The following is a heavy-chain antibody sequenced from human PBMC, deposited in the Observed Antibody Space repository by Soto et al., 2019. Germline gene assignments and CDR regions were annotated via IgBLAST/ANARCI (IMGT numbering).Heavy chain of an antibody. CDR3: ARDAVTGNGEWDPYDP. J-gene: IGHJ5*02. CDR2: FNGKTGP. D-gene: IGHD6-19*01. V-gene: IGHV3-23*01. Sequence: GGSLRLSCVASGFKIGDYAMNWVRQAPGKGLEWVSSFNGKTGPYYADSVRGRFTVSRDNSRNTFYLQMSSLRAEDTATYYCARDAVTGNGEWDPYDPWGQGTLVTVSS. CDR1: GFKIGDYA.